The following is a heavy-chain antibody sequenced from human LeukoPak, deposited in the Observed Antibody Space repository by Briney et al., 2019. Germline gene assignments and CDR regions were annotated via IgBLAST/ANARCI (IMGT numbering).Heavy chain of an antibody. CDR2: ISGDSGDT. V-gene: IGHV3-11*03. Sequence: PGGSLRLSCAASGFTFSDSYMTWVRQAPGKGLGWLSYISGDSGDTNYADSVKGRFTISRDNAKNSLYLQMNSLRAEDTALYYCANFGPQWGIAAAGTDVRFDWGQGTLVTVSS. J-gene: IGHJ4*02. CDR3: ANFGPQWGIAAAGTDVRFD. CDR1: GFTFSDSY. D-gene: IGHD6-13*01.